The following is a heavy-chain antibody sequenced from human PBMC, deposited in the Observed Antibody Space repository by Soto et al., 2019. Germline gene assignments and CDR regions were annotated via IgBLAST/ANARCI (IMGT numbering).Heavy chain of an antibody. V-gene: IGHV4-39*01. CDR3: AAPTESYGSGRGSDY. Sequence: SETLSLTCTVSGGSISSSSYYWGWIRQPPGKGLEWIGSIYYSGSTYYNPSLKSRVTISVDTSKNQFSLKLSSVTAADTAVYYCAAPTESYGSGRGSDYWGQGTLVTVSS. CDR2: IYYSGST. J-gene: IGHJ4*02. D-gene: IGHD3-10*01. CDR1: GGSISSSSYY.